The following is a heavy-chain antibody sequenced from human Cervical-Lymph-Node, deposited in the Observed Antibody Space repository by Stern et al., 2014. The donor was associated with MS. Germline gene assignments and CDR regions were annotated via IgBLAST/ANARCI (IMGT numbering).Heavy chain of an antibody. J-gene: IGHJ4*02. CDR1: GGSFSMDT. CDR2: LTPMFGTS. CDR3: ARDQGGIADS. D-gene: IGHD6-13*01. V-gene: IGHV1-69*01. Sequence: VQLVESGAEVKMPGSSVKVSCKASGGSFSMDTISWVRQAPGQGLEWMGGLTPMFGTSNYARKFQGRVTTTADESTSTAYMELTSLRSEDTAVYFCARDQGGIADSWGQGTLVIVSS.